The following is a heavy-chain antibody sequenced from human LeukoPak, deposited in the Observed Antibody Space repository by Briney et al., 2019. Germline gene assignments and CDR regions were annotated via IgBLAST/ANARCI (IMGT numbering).Heavy chain of an antibody. V-gene: IGHV2-5*02. Sequence: SGPPLLKPTQTLTLTCTFSGFSLSTSGVAEGWIRQPPGKALEWVGLIYWDGDTRYSPDMKTRPTITKDTSRNQVVLTMTNVDPVDTATYDCALRPEGYRYTDCGQGTLVTVSS. D-gene: IGHD5-12*01. J-gene: IGHJ4*02. CDR2: IYWDGDT. CDR1: GFSLSTSGVA. CDR3: ALRPEGYRYTD.